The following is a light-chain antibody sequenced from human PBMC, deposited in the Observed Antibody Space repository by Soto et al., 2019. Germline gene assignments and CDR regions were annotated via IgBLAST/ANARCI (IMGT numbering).Light chain of an antibody. V-gene: IGLV2-18*02. Sequence: QSALTQPPSVSGSPGQSVTISCTGTSSDVGSSNGVSWYQQPPGTAPKPMIYDVSNRPSGVPDRFSGSKSGNTASLTISGLQAEDEADYYCSSYTSTSTYVFGTGTKLTVL. CDR3: SSYTSTSTYV. CDR1: SSDVGSSNG. J-gene: IGLJ1*01. CDR2: DVS.